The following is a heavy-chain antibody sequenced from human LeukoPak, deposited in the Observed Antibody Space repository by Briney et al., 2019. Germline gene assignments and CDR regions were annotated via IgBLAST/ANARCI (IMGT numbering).Heavy chain of an antibody. Sequence: GGSPQISCQGSGYPFRSHWIVGVRQVPGKGLGGRGSIYAADYDIKKSPSFQGQVTMSGDKSTSTAYLQWSSLKASDTAMYYCARIADYTFEMDVWGQGTAVTVSS. CDR1: GYPFRSHW. J-gene: IGHJ6*02. CDR2: IYAADYDI. CDR3: ARIADYTFEMDV. V-gene: IGHV5-51*01. D-gene: IGHD4-11*01.